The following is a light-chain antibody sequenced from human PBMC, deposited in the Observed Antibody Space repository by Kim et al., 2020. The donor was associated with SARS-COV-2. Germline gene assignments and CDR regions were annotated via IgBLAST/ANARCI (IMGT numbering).Light chain of an antibody. Sequence: CGGDTVTITDLSSQEPRSYIACVQVSPGKAPRPLIFGAFVLQDGVPSRYTGSGYGTDFTLTINGLQPEDIATYYCQQYNSYPPTFGQGTKV. CDR1: QEPRSY. CDR3: QQYNSYPPT. V-gene: IGKV1-16*01. J-gene: IGKJ1*01. CDR2: GAF.